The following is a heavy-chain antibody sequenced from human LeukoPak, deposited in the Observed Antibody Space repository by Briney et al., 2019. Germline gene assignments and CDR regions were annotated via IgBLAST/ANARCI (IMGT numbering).Heavy chain of an antibody. Sequence: GGSLRLSCAASGFTFSSYSMNWVRQAPGKGLEWVSSISSSSSYIYYADSVKGRFTVSRDNAKNSLYLQMNSLRAEDTAVYYCARDLKRRVYYDSSGSDDAFDIWGQGTMVTVSS. CDR3: ARDLKRRVYYDSSGSDDAFDI. CDR1: GFTFSSYS. V-gene: IGHV3-21*01. J-gene: IGHJ3*02. D-gene: IGHD3-22*01. CDR2: ISSSSSYI.